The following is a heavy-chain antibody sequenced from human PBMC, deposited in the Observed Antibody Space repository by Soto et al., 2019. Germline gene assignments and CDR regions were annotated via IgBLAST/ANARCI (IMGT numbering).Heavy chain of an antibody. V-gene: IGHV1-46*03. Sequence: ASVKVSCKASGYTFTSYYMHWVRQAPGQGLEWMGIINPSGVSTSYAQKFQGRVTMTRDTSTSTVYMELSSLRSEDTAVYYCARSYGVSVAGRLHYMDVWGKGTTVTVSS. CDR1: GYTFTSYY. CDR3: ARSYGVSVAGRLHYMDV. D-gene: IGHD6-19*01. CDR2: INPSGVST. J-gene: IGHJ6*03.